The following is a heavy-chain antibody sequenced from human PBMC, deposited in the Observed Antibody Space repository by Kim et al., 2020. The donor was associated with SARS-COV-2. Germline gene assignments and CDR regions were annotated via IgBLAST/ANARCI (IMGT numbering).Heavy chain of an antibody. CDR1: GFTFSSYW. J-gene: IGHJ6*02. CDR2: IKQDGSEK. CDR3: AREQITMIVVVFTPYYYYGMDV. D-gene: IGHD3-22*01. Sequence: GGSLRLSCAASGFTFSSYWMSWVRQAPGKGLEWVANIKQDGSEKYYVDSVKGRFTISRDNAKNSLYLQMNSLRAEDTAMYYCAREQITMIVVVFTPYYYYGMDVWGQGTTVTVSS. V-gene: IGHV3-7*03.